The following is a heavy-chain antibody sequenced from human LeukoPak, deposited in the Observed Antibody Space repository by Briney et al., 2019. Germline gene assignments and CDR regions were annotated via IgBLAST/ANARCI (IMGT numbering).Heavy chain of an antibody. D-gene: IGHD6-19*01. J-gene: IGHJ6*02. CDR1: GYTFTGYY. Sequence: ASVKVSCKASGYTFTGYYMHWVRQAPGQGLEWMGWINPNSGGTNYAQKFQGRVTMTRDTSISTAYMELSRLRSEDTAVYYCARSAVAGTAGHYYGMDVWGQGTTVTVSS. V-gene: IGHV1-2*02. CDR3: ARSAVAGTAGHYYGMDV. CDR2: INPNSGGT.